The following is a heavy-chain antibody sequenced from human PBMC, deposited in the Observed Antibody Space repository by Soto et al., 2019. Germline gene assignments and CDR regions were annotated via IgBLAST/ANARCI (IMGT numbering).Heavy chain of an antibody. Sequence: ASVKVSCKTSGYTFTSYDINWVRQATGQGLEWMGLMNPNSGNTGYAQKFQGRVTMTRNTSISTAYMELSSLRSEDTAVYYCARERSAAGTGWFDPWGQGTLVTVSS. CDR3: ARERSAAGTGWFDP. V-gene: IGHV1-8*01. D-gene: IGHD6-13*01. CDR1: GYTFTSYD. CDR2: MNPNSGNT. J-gene: IGHJ5*02.